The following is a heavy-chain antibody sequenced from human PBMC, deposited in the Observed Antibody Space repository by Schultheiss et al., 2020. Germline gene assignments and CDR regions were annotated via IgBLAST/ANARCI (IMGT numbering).Heavy chain of an antibody. Sequence: GGSLRLSCAASGFTFSSYSMNWVRQAPGKGLEWVSSISSSSSYIYYADSVKGRFTISRDNAKNSLYLQMNSLRAEDTAVYYCARDLYYDSSGYYYVDAFDIWGQGTTVTVSS. J-gene: IGHJ3*02. CDR1: GFTFSSYS. CDR2: ISSSSSYI. CDR3: ARDLYYDSSGYYYVDAFDI. D-gene: IGHD3-22*01. V-gene: IGHV3-21*01.